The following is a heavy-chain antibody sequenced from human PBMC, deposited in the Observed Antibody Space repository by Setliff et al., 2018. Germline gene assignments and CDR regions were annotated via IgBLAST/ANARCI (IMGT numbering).Heavy chain of an antibody. CDR2: IHVSGGST. CDR1: GFTFSRYW. Sequence: HPGGSLRLSCAASGFTFSRYWMYWVRQVPGKGLVWVSSIHVSGGSTYYADSVKGRFTVSRDNSENTLSLQMNSLTAEDTAVYYCANGMFYDFWSNYPYYFNIDVWGQGTTVTVSS. CDR3: ANGMFYDFWSNYPYYFNIDV. V-gene: IGHV3-23*01. D-gene: IGHD3-3*01. J-gene: IGHJ6*02.